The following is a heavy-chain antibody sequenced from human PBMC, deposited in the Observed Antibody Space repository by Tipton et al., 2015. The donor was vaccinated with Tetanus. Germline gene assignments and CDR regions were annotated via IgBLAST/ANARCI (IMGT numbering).Heavy chain of an antibody. D-gene: IGHD6-19*01. J-gene: IGHJ4*02. Sequence: SLRLSCAASGFTFSDSIMHWVRQVPGKGLEWVSGITWNSGSIGYADSVKGRFTISRDNAKNSLYLQMNSLRAEDTALYYCAKADSSAWYELDYWGRGTLVTVSS. CDR2: ITWNSGSI. V-gene: IGHV3-9*01. CDR3: AKADSSAWYELDY. CDR1: GFTFSDSI.